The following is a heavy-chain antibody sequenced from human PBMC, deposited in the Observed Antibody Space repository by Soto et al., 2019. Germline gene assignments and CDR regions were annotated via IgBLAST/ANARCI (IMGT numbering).Heavy chain of an antibody. CDR3: TTDMVVVVPDRVDY. Sequence: GGSLRLSCAASGFTFSNAWMSWVRQAPGKGLEWVGRIKSKTDGGTTDYAAPVKGRFTISRDDSKNTLYLQMNSLKTEDTAVYYCTTDMVVVVPDRVDYWGQGTLVTVSS. V-gene: IGHV3-15*01. J-gene: IGHJ4*02. CDR1: GFTFSNAW. CDR2: IKSKTDGGTT. D-gene: IGHD2-2*01.